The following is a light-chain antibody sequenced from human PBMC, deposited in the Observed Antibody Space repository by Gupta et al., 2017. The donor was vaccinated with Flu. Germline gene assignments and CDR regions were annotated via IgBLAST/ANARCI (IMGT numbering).Light chain of an antibody. Sequence: IVMTQSPAILSVSPGEGATLSCRASQNVDNNLAWYQRKPGQAPRLLMHGASTRATGIPARFSGSGSGTEFTLTISSLQSEDFAVYFCHQYNNWPYIFGQGTKLEIK. CDR3: HQYNNWPYI. CDR2: GAS. J-gene: IGKJ2*01. CDR1: QNVDNN. V-gene: IGKV3-15*01.